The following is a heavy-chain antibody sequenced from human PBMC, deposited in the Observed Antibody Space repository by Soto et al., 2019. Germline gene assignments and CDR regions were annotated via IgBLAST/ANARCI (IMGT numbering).Heavy chain of an antibody. CDR2: INAGNGNT. CDR3: AGEREVGNCSGGSCPNYYYYYYYMDV. Sequence: QVQLVQSGAEVKKPGASVKVSCKASGYTFTSYAMHWVRQAPGQRLEWMGWINAGNGNTKYSQKFQGRVTITRDTTASTADMELSSLRSEDTAVYYCAGEREVGNCSGGSCPNYYYYYYYMDVWGKGTTVTVSS. D-gene: IGHD2-15*01. V-gene: IGHV1-3*01. J-gene: IGHJ6*03. CDR1: GYTFTSYA.